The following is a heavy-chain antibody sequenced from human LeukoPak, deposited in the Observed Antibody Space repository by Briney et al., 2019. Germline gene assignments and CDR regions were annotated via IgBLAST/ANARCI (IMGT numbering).Heavy chain of an antibody. V-gene: IGHV3-48*02. D-gene: IGHD1-26*01. J-gene: IGHJ4*02. CDR3: ARNPAGIGDY. CDR1: GFTFSTYN. CDR2: ISSGSRII. Sequence: GGSLRLSCAASGFTFSTYNMNWVRQAPGKGLEWVSFISSGSRIIYYADSVKGRFTVSRDNAKNSLYQQMNSLRDEDTAVYYCARNPAGIGDYWGQGTLVTVSS.